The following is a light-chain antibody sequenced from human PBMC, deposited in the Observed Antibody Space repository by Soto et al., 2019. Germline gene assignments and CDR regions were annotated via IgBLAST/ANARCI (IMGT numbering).Light chain of an antibody. Sequence: QSALTQPASVSGSPGQSITSSCTGTSSDVGGYNYVSWYQQHPGKAPKLMIYDVSNRTSGVSNRFSGSKSGNTASLTISGLQAEDEADYYCSSYTTSGSLVFGGGTKLTVL. CDR1: SSDVGGYNY. CDR3: SSYTTSGSLV. J-gene: IGLJ2*01. V-gene: IGLV2-14*01. CDR2: DVS.